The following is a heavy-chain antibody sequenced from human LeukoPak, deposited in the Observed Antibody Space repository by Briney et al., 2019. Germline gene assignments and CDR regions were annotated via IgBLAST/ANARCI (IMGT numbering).Heavy chain of an antibody. CDR3: ARADIHDYGANSKGRAFDI. D-gene: IGHD4-23*01. CDR1: GYTFTSYG. CDR2: ISAYNGNT. J-gene: IGHJ3*02. Sequence: ASVKVSCKASGYTFTSYGISWVRQAPGQGLEWMGWISAYNGNTNYAQKLQGRVTMTTDTSTSTAYMELSSLRSDDTCVYYCARADIHDYGANSKGRAFDIWGQGTMVTVSS. V-gene: IGHV1-18*01.